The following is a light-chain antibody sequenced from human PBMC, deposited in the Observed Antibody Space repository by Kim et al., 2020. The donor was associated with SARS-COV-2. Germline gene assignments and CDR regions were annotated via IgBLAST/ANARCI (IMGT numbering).Light chain of an antibody. V-gene: IGKV1-33*01. CDR2: DAS. Sequence: DIQMTQSPSSLSASVGDRVTITCQASQDISNYLNWYQQKPGKAPKLLIYDASNLETGVPSRFSGSGSGTDFTFTISSLQPEDIATYYCQQYDSLPPFTFGQGTKLEI. CDR3: QQYDSLPPFT. CDR1: QDISNY. J-gene: IGKJ2*01.